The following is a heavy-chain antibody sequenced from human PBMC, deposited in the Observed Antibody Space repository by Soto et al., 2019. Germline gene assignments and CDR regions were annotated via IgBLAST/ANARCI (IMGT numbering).Heavy chain of an antibody. Sequence: QVQLVESGGGVVQPGRSLRLSCAASGFTFSSYGMHWVRQAPGKGLEWVAVIWYDGSNKYYADSVKGRFTISRDNSKNTLYLQMNSPSAEETAVSYCARDFYISTSCMRPVCYYYDGMDVWGQGTTVTVSS. CDR1: GFTFSSYG. CDR3: ARDFYISTSCMRPVCYYYDGMDV. CDR2: IWYDGSNK. D-gene: IGHD2-2*01. J-gene: IGHJ6*02. V-gene: IGHV3-33*01.